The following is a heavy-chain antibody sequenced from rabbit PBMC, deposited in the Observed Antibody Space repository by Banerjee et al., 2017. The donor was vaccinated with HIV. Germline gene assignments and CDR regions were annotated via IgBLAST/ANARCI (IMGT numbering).Heavy chain of an antibody. D-gene: IGHD3-1*01. J-gene: IGHJ4*01. V-gene: IGHV1S47*01. CDR1: AFDFSSGG. CDR3: VRDTWYFKL. Sequence: QEQLVESGGGLVQPGGSLKLSCKASAFDFSSGGVSWVRQAPGKGLEWIGYIDPVFGSTHYASWVNGRFTISSHNAQNTLYLQLNSLTVADTATYFCVRDTWYFKLWGRGTLVTVS. CDR2: IDPVFGST.